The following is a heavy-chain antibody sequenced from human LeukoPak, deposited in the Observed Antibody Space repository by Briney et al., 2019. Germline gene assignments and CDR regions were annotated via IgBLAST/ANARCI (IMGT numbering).Heavy chain of an antibody. CDR3: ARRWGYYYYMDV. CDR2: INHSGST. Sequence: SETLSLTCAVYGGSFSGYQWTWIRQPPGKGLEWIGEINHSGSTNYNPSLKSRVTISVDTSKYQFSLKLTSVTAADKAVYYCARRWGYYYYMDVWGKGTTVTVSS. CDR1: GGSFSGYQ. D-gene: IGHD7-27*01. J-gene: IGHJ6*03. V-gene: IGHV4-34*01.